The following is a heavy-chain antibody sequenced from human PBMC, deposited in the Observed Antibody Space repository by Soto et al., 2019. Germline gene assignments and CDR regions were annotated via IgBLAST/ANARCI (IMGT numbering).Heavy chain of an antibody. CDR2: ISAYNGNT. CDR1: GYTFTSYG. Sequence: QVQLAQSGAEVKKPGASVKVSCKASGYTFTSYGISWVRQAPGQGLEWMGWISAYNGNTNYAQKLQGRVTMATDTATSTAYMELRSLRSDDTAVYYCAREDCISTSCYGSDYWGQGTLVTVSS. J-gene: IGHJ4*02. V-gene: IGHV1-18*01. D-gene: IGHD2-2*01. CDR3: AREDCISTSCYGSDY.